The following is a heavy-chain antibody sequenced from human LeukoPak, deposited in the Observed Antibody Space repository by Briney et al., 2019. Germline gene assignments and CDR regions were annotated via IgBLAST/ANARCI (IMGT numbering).Heavy chain of an antibody. CDR1: GFTFSSYA. V-gene: IGHV3-23*01. CDR3: AKSYYYDSSGYGYFDY. CDR2: ISGSGGST. J-gene: IGHJ4*02. D-gene: IGHD3-22*01. Sequence: GGSLRLSCAASGFTFSSYAMSWVRQAPGKGLEWVSAISGSGGSTYYADSVKGRFTISRDNSKNTLYLQMNSLRAEDTAVYYCAKSYYYDSSGYGYFDYWGQGTLVTVSS.